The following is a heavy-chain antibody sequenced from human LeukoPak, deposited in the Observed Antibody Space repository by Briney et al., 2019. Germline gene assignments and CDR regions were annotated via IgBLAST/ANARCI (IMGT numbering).Heavy chain of an antibody. CDR2: ISYDGSNK. CDR1: GFTFSSYA. D-gene: IGHD3-16*01. J-gene: IGHJ4*02. Sequence: GGSLRVSCAASGFTFSSYAMHWVHQAPGKGLEWVAVISYDGSNKYYADSVKGRFTISRDNSKNTLYLQMNSLRAEDTAVYYCARDYGYYFDYWGQGTLVTVSS. CDR3: ARDYGYYFDY. V-gene: IGHV3-30-3*01.